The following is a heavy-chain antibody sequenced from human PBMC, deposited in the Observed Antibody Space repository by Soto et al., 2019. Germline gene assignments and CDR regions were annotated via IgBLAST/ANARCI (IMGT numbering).Heavy chain of an antibody. CDR1: GGSISSYY. Sequence: PAETLSLTCTVSGGSISSYYWSWIRQPPGKGLEWIGYIYYSGSTNYNPSLKSRVTISVDTSKNQFSLKLSSVTAADTAVYYCARPLKKLDAFDIWGQGTMVTVSS. V-gene: IGHV4-59*08. CDR2: IYYSGST. CDR3: ARPLKKLDAFDI. J-gene: IGHJ3*02.